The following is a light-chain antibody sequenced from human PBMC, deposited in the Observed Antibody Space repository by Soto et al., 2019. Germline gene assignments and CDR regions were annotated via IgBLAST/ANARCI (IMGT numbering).Light chain of an antibody. V-gene: IGKV3-20*01. CDR3: QQYDSSPGT. CDR2: GAS. CDR1: QSVTSSY. Sequence: IVLTQSPGTLSLSPGERATLSCRASQSVTSSYLAWYQQKPGQAPTLLIFGASIRDTGIPDRFSGSGSGTEFTLTISRLESEDFEVYYCQQYDSSPGTFGQGTKVDI. J-gene: IGKJ1*01.